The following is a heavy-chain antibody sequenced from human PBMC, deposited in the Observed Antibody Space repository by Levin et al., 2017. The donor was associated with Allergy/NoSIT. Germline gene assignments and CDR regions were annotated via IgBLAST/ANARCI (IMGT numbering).Heavy chain of an antibody. J-gene: IGHJ6*02. CDR2: ISSSSSYI. V-gene: IGHV3-21*01. CDR3: ARAPQYYDILTGYSSGYYGMDV. Sequence: GESLKISCAASGFTFSSYSMNWVRQAPGKGLEWVSSISSSSSYIYYADSVKGRFTISRDNAKNSLYLQMNSLRAEDTAVYYCARAPQYYDILTGYSSGYYGMDVWGQGTTVTVSS. D-gene: IGHD3-9*01. CDR1: GFTFSSYS.